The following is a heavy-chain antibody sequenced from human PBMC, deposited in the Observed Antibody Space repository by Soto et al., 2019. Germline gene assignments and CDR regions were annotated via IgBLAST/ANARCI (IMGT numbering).Heavy chain of an antibody. Sequence: GGSLRLSCAXSGFAFSNYEMNGVRQAPGXGLEXXSYISXSGSTIYYADSVKGRFTISRDDAKNSLYLQMDSLRADDTAVYYCARESFSASPNFFDYWGQGTLVTVSS. CDR1: GFAFSNYE. CDR3: ARESFSASPNFFDY. V-gene: IGHV3-48*03. J-gene: IGHJ4*02. D-gene: IGHD3-3*02. CDR2: ISXSGSTI.